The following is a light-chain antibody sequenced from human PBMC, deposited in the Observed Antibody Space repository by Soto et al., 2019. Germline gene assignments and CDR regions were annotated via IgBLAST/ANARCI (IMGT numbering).Light chain of an antibody. CDR1: SSDVGGYND. V-gene: IGLV2-14*01. CDR3: SSYTSSSTRV. J-gene: IGLJ3*02. CDR2: EVS. Sequence: QSALTQPASVSGSPGQSITISCTGTSSDVGGYNDVSWYQQHPGNAPKLMIYEVSNRPSGVSNRFSGSKSGNTAYLTISGLQVEDEDDYYCSSYTSSSTRVFGGGTKLTVL.